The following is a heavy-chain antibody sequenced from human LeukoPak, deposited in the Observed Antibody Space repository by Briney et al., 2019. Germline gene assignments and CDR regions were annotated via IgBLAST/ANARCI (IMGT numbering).Heavy chain of an antibody. V-gene: IGHV4-34*01. CDR2: INHSGST. CDR3: ARRSTIPATNFDH. D-gene: IGHD2-15*01. J-gene: IGHJ5*02. Sequence: KPSETLSLTCAVYGGSFSGYYWSCIRQPPGKGLEWIGEINHSGSTNYNPSLKSRVTISVDTSKNQFSLKLSSVTAADTAVYYCARRSTIPATNFDHWGQGTLVTVSS. CDR1: GGSFSGYY.